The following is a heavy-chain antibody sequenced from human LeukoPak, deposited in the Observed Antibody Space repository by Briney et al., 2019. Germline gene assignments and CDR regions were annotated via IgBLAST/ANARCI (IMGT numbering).Heavy chain of an antibody. CDR2: ISSSSSYI. V-gene: IGHV3-21*01. CDR3: ARARRYGDSSDY. D-gene: IGHD4-17*01. Sequence: GGSLRLSCAASGFTFSSYSMNWVRQAPGKGLEWVSSISSSSSYIYYADSVKGRFTISRDNAKNSLYLRMNSLRAEDTAVYYCARARRYGDSSDYWGQGTLVTVSS. CDR1: GFTFSSYS. J-gene: IGHJ4*02.